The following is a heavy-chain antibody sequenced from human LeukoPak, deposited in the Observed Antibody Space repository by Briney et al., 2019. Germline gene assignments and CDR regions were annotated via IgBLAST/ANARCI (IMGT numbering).Heavy chain of an antibody. CDR1: GFTFSSYG. V-gene: IGHV3-30*18. Sequence: GGSLRLSCAASGFTFSSYGMHWVRQAPGKGLEWVAVISYDGSNKYYADSVKGRFTISRDNSKNTLYLQMNSLRVEDTAVYYCAKGHYGSGGWDYWGQGTLVTVSS. CDR2: ISYDGSNK. J-gene: IGHJ4*02. D-gene: IGHD3-10*01. CDR3: AKGHYGSGGWDY.